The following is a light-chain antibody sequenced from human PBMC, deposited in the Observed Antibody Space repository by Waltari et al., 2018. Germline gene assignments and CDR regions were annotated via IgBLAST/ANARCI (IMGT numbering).Light chain of an antibody. CDR1: QSVTSY. J-gene: IGKJ4*01. CDR3: RQRRDSPLA. Sequence: DIVLTQSPATLSLSPGESAPLSCRASQSVTSYLAWYQQKPGQAPRLLIYDTSNKATGIPARFSGSGFGTDFALTISSLEPEDFAVFYCRQRRDSPLAFGGGTKVEIK. CDR2: DTS. V-gene: IGKV3-11*01.